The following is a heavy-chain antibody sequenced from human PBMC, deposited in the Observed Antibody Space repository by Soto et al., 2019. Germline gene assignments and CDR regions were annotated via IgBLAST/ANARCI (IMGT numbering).Heavy chain of an antibody. CDR3: ARRAAGTISGHH. V-gene: IGHV5-51*01. CDR2: IWPGDSET. D-gene: IGHD6-13*01. CDR1: GYSFTNYW. Sequence: GESLKISCKGSGYSFTNYWIGWVRQMPGKGLEWMGIIWPGDSETTYSPSFQGQVTISADKSISTTYLQWNSLKASDTAMYYCARRAAGTISGHHWGQGTLVTSPQ. J-gene: IGHJ5*02.